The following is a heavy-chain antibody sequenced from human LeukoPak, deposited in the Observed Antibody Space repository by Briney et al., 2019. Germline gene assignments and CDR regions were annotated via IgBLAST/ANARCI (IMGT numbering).Heavy chain of an antibody. V-gene: IGHV3-66*01. CDR2: IYSGGST. CDR1: GFTVSSNY. D-gene: IGHD3-22*01. J-gene: IGHJ4*02. Sequence: GGSLRLSCAASGFTVSSNYMSWVRQAPGKGLEWVSVIYSGGSTYYADSVKGRFTISRDNSKNTLYLQMNSLRAEDTAVYYCARARDNYYDSSGLFGYWGQGTLVTVSS. CDR3: ARARDNYYDSSGLFGY.